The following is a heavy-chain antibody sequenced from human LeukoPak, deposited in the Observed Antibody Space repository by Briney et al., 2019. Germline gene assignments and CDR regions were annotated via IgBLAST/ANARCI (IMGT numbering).Heavy chain of an antibody. D-gene: IGHD6-6*01. V-gene: IGHV1-2*02. Sequence: ASVKVSCKASGYTFTGYYMHWVRQAPGQGLEWMGWINPNSGGTNYAQKFQGRVTMTRDTSISTAYMELSRLRSDDTAVYYCAASIAARSWFDPWGQGTLVTVSS. CDR2: INPNSGGT. CDR3: AASIAARSWFDP. J-gene: IGHJ5*02. CDR1: GYTFTGYY.